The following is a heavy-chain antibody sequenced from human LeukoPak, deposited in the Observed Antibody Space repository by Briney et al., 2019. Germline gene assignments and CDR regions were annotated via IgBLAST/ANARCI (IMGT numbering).Heavy chain of an antibody. J-gene: IGHJ4*02. CDR1: GFTFSDAW. Sequence: GGSLRLSCAASGFTFSDAWMTWVRQAPGKGLEWVGRIKSKTDGETTDYAAPVKGRFTISRDDSKNTLYLQMSSLKTEDTAVYYCTTEFTWGQGTLVTVSS. CDR2: IKSKTDGETT. V-gene: IGHV3-15*01. CDR3: TTEFT. D-gene: IGHD3-10*01.